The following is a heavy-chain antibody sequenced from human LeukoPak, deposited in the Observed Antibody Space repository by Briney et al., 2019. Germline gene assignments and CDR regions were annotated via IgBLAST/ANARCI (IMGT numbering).Heavy chain of an antibody. CDR2: LWYDGTNE. CDR3: ARRGTPNAFDL. CDR1: GFTFNNYG. J-gene: IGHJ3*01. Sequence: GGSLRLSCAASGFTFNNYGMHWVRQAPGRGLEWVALLWYDGTNENYADSVKGRYTISRDNSKNTMYLQMNNLRAEDTAVYYCARRGTPNAFDLWGQGTMVAVSS. D-gene: IGHD3-16*01. V-gene: IGHV3-33*08.